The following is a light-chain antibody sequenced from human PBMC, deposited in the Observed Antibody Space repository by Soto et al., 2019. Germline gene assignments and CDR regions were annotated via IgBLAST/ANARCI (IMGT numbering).Light chain of an antibody. CDR3: RQYNNWLIT. V-gene: IGKV3-15*01. J-gene: IGKJ5*01. CDR2: DAS. Sequence: EIEMTQSPATLSVSPGERATLSCRASQSVSSNLAWYQQKPGQAPRLLIYDASTRATGIPARFSGSGAGTEFTLTISSLQSEDFAVYYCRQYNNWLITFGQGKRREIK. CDR1: QSVSSN.